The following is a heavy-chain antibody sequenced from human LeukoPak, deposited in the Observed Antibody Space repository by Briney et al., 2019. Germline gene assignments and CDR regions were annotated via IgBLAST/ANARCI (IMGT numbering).Heavy chain of an antibody. D-gene: IGHD2-15*01. Sequence: GGSLTLSCAASGFTFSSYSMNWVRQAPGKGLEWVSSISSSSSYIYYADSVKGRFTISRDNAKNSLYLQMNSLRAEDTAVYYCARHHNPRVVVVAATVLHYFDYWGKGTLVTVSS. CDR3: ARHHNPRVVVVAATVLHYFDY. V-gene: IGHV3-21*01. J-gene: IGHJ4*02. CDR1: GFTFSSYS. CDR2: ISSSSSYI.